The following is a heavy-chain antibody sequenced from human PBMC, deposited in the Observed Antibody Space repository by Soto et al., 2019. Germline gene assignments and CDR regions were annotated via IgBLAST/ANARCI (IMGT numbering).Heavy chain of an antibody. CDR3: ARDWGSSGYYLQEFDY. J-gene: IGHJ4*02. V-gene: IGHV3-21*01. Sequence: GGSLRLSCAASGFTFSSYSMNWVRQAPGKGLEWVSSISSSSSYIYYADSVKGRFTISRDNAKNSLYLQMNSLRAEDTAVYYCARDWGSSGYYLQEFDYWGQGTLVTVSS. CDR2: ISSSSSYI. D-gene: IGHD3-22*01. CDR1: GFTFSSYS.